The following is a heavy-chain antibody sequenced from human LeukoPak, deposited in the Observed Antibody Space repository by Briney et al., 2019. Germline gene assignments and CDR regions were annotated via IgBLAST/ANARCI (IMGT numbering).Heavy chain of an antibody. D-gene: IGHD1-1*01. J-gene: IGHJ6*03. CDR2: INPNSGGT. V-gene: IGHV1-2*02. Sequence: GASVKVSCKASGYTFTGYYMHWVRQAPGQGLEWMGWINPNSGGTNYAQKFQGRVTMTRDTSISTAYMELSSLRSEDTAVYYCARGFPGSGSRSHYYYMDVWGKGTTVTVSS. CDR1: GYTFTGYY. CDR3: ARGFPGSGSRSHYYYMDV.